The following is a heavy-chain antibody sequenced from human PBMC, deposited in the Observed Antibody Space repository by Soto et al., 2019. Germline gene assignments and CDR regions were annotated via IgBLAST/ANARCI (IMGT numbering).Heavy chain of an antibody. CDR1: GFTFDDYA. J-gene: IGHJ6*02. Sequence: PGGSLRLSCAASGFTFDDYAMHWVRQAPGKGLEWVSGISWNSGTIAYADSVKGRFTISRDNAKNSLYLQMNSLRAEDTALYYGAKEGNTRYYGMDVWGQGTTVTVSS. CDR3: AKEGNTRYYGMDV. CDR2: ISWNSGTI. V-gene: IGHV3-9*01.